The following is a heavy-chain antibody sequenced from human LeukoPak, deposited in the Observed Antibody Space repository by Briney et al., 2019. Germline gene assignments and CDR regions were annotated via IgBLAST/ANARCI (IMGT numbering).Heavy chain of an antibody. V-gene: IGHV3-30*02. D-gene: IGHD6-19*01. Sequence: PGGSLRLSCAASGFTFSSYGMHWVRQAPGKGLEWVAFIRYDGSNKYYADSVKGRFTISRDNSKNTLYLQMNSLRAEDTAVYYCARGGSSGWYDPGAFDIWGQGTMVTVSS. CDR2: IRYDGSNK. CDR3: ARGGSSGWYDPGAFDI. J-gene: IGHJ3*02. CDR1: GFTFSSYG.